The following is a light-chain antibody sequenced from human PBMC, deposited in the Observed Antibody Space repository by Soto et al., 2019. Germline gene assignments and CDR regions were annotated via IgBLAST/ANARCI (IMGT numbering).Light chain of an antibody. Sequence: QSVLTQPPSASGTPGQRVTISCSGSSSNIGSNYVYWYQQFPGTAPKLLIYRNNQRPSGVPDRFSGSKSGTSASLAISGLRSEDEADYYCAAWDDSLSGRVFGGGTKVTV. CDR2: RNN. CDR3: AAWDDSLSGRV. CDR1: SSNIGSNY. J-gene: IGLJ3*02. V-gene: IGLV1-47*01.